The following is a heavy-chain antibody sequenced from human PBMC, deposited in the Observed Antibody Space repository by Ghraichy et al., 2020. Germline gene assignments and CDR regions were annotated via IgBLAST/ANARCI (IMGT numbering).Heavy chain of an antibody. CDR2: IYYSGST. J-gene: IGHJ2*01. Sequence: SETLSLTCTVSGVSISSYYWSWIRQPPGKGLEWIGYIYYSGSTNYNPSLKSRLNITVDTSENQFSLKLSSVTAADTAVYYCARFKRTWYFDLWGRGTLVTVSS. CDR3: ARFKRTWYFDL. CDR1: GVSISSYY. V-gene: IGHV4-59*01.